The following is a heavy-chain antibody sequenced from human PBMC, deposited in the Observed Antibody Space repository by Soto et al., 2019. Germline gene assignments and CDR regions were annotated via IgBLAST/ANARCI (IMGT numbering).Heavy chain of an antibody. CDR1: GGTFSSYA. CDR2: IIPIFGTA. J-gene: IGHJ6*02. CDR3: ARAIGDYDFWSGYYIGLTYYYYGMDV. V-gene: IGHV1-69*13. Sequence: SVKVSCKASGGTFSSYAISWVRQAPGQGLEWMGGIIPIFGTANYAQKFQGRATITADESTSTAYMELSSLRSEDTAVYYCARAIGDYDFWSGYYIGLTYYYYGMDVWGQGTTVTVSS. D-gene: IGHD3-3*01.